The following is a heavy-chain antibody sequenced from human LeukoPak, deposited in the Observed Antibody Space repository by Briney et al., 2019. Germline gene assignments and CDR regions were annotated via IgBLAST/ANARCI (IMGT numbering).Heavy chain of an antibody. J-gene: IGHJ4*02. CDR3: AREATWGQWYFDL. Sequence: GTSLRLSCAASGFTFHDHGMDWVRQAPGEVLGWVAVIAVVGGVKQYADFVKGRFSLSRENSKTTLFLEMNGLTIEDTAVYYCAREATWGQWYFDLWGEGAPVTVSS. V-gene: IGHV3-30*03. CDR2: IAVVGGVK. CDR1: GFTFHDHG. D-gene: IGHD6-19*01.